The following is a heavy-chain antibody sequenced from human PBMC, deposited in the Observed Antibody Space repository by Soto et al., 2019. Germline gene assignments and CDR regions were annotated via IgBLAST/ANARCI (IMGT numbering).Heavy chain of an antibody. CDR2: IGRVSSHI. CDR3: ARGVYTGYYYYMDV. J-gene: IGHJ6*03. V-gene: IGHV3-21*01. D-gene: IGHD5-12*01. Sequence: EVQLVESGGGLVRPWGSLRLSCAASGFTFSSYSINWVRQAPGKGLEWVSSIGRVSSHIYYADSVKGRFTVSRDNAKNSLYLQMNNLRVEDTAVYYCARGVYTGYYYYMDVWGKGTTVTVSS. CDR1: GFTFSSYS.